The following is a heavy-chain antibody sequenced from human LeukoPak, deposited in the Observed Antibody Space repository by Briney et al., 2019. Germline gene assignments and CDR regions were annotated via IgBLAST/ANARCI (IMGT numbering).Heavy chain of an antibody. D-gene: IGHD3-9*01. CDR1: GGLISSGSYY. Sequence: SETLSLTCTVSGGLISSGSYYWSWIRQPAGKGLEWIGRMYTSGSTNYNPSLKSRVTISVDTSKNQFSLKLSSVTAADTAVYYCARAKLRYSLGTYYFDYWGQGTLVTVSS. CDR3: ARAKLRYSLGTYYFDY. J-gene: IGHJ4*02. CDR2: MYTSGST. V-gene: IGHV4-61*02.